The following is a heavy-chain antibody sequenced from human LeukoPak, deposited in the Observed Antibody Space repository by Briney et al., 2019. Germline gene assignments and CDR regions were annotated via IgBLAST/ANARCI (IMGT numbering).Heavy chain of an antibody. J-gene: IGHJ6*04. CDR3: AREVVVAATFWFGA. D-gene: IGHD2-15*01. Sequence: SETLSLTCTVSGGSISSGSYYWSWIRQPAGKGLEWIGRIYTSGSTNYNPSLKSRVTISVDTSKNQFSLKLSSVTAADTAVYYCAREVVVAATFWFGAWGKGTTVTVSS. V-gene: IGHV4-61*02. CDR2: IYTSGST. CDR1: GGSISSGSYY.